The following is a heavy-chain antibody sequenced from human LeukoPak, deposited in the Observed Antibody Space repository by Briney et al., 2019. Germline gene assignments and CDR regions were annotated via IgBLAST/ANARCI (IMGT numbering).Heavy chain of an antibody. CDR3: ARGLSGYGPGSYYGDY. V-gene: IGHV3-48*03. CDR2: FSSSGSAI. D-gene: IGHD3-10*01. Sequence: GGSLRLSCAASGFTFSSYEMNWVCQAPGKGLEWVSYFSSSGSAIYYADSVKGRFTIARDNAKNSLYLHMNSMRADDTAHYYCARGLSGYGPGSYYGDYWGQGTLVTVSS. CDR1: GFTFSSYE. J-gene: IGHJ4*02.